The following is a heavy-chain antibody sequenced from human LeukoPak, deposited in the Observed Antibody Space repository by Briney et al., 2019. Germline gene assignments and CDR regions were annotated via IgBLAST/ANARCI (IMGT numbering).Heavy chain of an antibody. D-gene: IGHD1-26*01. CDR1: GFTFSTYW. V-gene: IGHV3-7*05. Sequence: PGGSLRLSCAASGFTFSTYWMTWVRQAPGKGLEWVANIKPDGSEKYYVDSVKGRFTISRDNARHSLYLQMNSLRVEDTAIHYCARRDTGSYSLPFDYWGQGTLVTVSS. J-gene: IGHJ4*02. CDR3: ARRDTGSYSLPFDY. CDR2: IKPDGSEK.